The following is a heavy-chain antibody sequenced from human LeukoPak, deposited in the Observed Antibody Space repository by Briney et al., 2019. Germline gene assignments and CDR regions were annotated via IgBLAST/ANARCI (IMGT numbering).Heavy chain of an antibody. V-gene: IGHV4-59*01. CDR3: ATSPYCSSTSCPNYYYYYMDV. Sequence: PSETLSLTCTVSGGSISSYYWSWIRQPPGMGLEWIGYIYYSGSTNYNPSLKSRVTISVDTSKNQFSLKLSSVTAADTAVYYCATSPYCSSTSCPNYYYYYMDVWGKGTTVTVSS. J-gene: IGHJ6*03. D-gene: IGHD2-2*01. CDR1: GGSISSYY. CDR2: IYYSGST.